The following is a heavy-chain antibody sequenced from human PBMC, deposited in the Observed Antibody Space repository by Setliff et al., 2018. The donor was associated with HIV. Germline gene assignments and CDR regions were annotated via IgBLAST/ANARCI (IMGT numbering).Heavy chain of an antibody. CDR2: ISGSGGST. Sequence: GASVKVSCAACGFTFSNYAMNWVRQAPGKGLEWVSAISGSGGSTYYADSMKGRFTISRDNSKNTLYLQMNSLRAEDTAVYYCAKGDSSGWYPPGYFDLWGRGTLVTVSS. D-gene: IGHD6-19*01. CDR1: GFTFSNYA. J-gene: IGHJ2*01. CDR3: AKGDSSGWYPPGYFDL. V-gene: IGHV3-23*01.